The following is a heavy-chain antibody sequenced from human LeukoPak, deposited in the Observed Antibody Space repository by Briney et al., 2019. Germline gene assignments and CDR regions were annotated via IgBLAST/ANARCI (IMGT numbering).Heavy chain of an antibody. J-gene: IGHJ4*02. CDR1: GFTFSSYA. CDR3: ARHLRGLRYFDWLLFV. D-gene: IGHD3-9*01. CDR2: ISGGGGST. Sequence: GGSLRLSCAASGFTFSSYAMSWVRQAPGKGLEWVSAISGGGGSTYYADSVKGRFTISRDNSKNTLYLQMNSLRAEDTAVYYCARHLRGLRYFDWLLFVWGQGTLVTVSS. V-gene: IGHV3-23*01.